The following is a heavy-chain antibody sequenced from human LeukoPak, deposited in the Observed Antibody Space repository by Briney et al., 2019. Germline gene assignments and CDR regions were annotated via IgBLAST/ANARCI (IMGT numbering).Heavy chain of an antibody. D-gene: IGHD5-24*01. CDR3: ARDYKYVFDN. J-gene: IGHJ4*02. Sequence: PGGSLRLSCAASGFPFSDYSMNWVRQAPGKGLEWISYVGIDSGNTYYADSVKGRFTISADKAKNSLVLQMNSLRVEDTAVYYCARDYKYVFDNWGQGTLVTVSS. CDR2: VGIDSGNT. CDR1: GFPFSDYS. V-gene: IGHV3-48*01.